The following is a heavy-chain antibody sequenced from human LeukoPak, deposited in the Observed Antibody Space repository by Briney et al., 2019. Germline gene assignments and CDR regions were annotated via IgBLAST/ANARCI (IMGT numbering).Heavy chain of an antibody. Sequence: GGSLRLSCAAPGFTFSSYGMHWVRQAPGKGLEWVAVIWYDGTNKYYADSVKGRFTISRDNSKNTLYLQMNSLRAEDTAVYYCARENLRRLIGTGKYFDYWGQGTLVTVPS. CDR1: GFTFSSYG. D-gene: IGHD1-1*01. CDR3: ARENLRRLIGTGKYFDY. CDR2: IWYDGTNK. V-gene: IGHV3-33*01. J-gene: IGHJ4*02.